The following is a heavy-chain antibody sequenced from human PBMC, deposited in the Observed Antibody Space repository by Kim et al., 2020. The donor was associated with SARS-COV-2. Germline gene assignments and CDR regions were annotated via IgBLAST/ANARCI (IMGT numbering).Heavy chain of an antibody. CDR3: ANFGAIHRYKYGIDF. Sequence: GGSLRLSCAAAGFTFNNYAMNWVRQAPGKGLEWVAAISGVSESINYADSVKGRCTVSRDNSKSILYLEMRSLRAEDTAIYYCANFGAIHRYKYGIDFWG. D-gene: IGHD3-16*01. J-gene: IGHJ4*01. V-gene: IGHV3-23*01. CDR2: ISGVSESI. CDR1: GFTFNNYA.